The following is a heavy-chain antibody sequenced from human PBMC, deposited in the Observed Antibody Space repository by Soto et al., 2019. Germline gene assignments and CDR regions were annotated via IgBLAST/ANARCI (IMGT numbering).Heavy chain of an antibody. V-gene: IGHV1-8*01. J-gene: IGHJ5*02. Sequence: GASVKVSSKASGYTLTSYDINWVRQATGQGLEWMGWMNPNSGNTGYAQKFQGRVTMTRNTSISTAYMELTSLRSEDTAVYYCARERGSGSYYTPWFDPWGQETLVTVSS. CDR2: MNPNSGNT. CDR1: GYTLTSYD. CDR3: ARERGSGSYYTPWFDP. D-gene: IGHD3-10*01.